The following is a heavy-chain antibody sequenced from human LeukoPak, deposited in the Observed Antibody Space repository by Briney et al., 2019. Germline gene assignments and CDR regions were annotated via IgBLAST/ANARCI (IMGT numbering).Heavy chain of an antibody. CDR1: GYTFTGYY. Sequence: GASVTVSCKASGYTFTGYYMHWVRQAPGQGLEWMGWINPNSGGTNYAQKFQGRVTMTRDTSIGTAYMELNRLTYDDTAVYYCGRDRHWNQGNFDYWGQGTLVTVSS. D-gene: IGHD1-1*01. J-gene: IGHJ4*02. V-gene: IGHV1-2*02. CDR3: GRDRHWNQGNFDY. CDR2: INPNSGGT.